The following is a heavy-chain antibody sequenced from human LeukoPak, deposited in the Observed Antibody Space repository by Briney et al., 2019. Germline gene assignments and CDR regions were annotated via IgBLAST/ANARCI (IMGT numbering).Heavy chain of an antibody. CDR2: INPSGGST. D-gene: IGHD1-26*01. J-gene: IGHJ5*02. CDR3: ARDVSSIVGAQRNNWFEH. CDR1: GYTFTSYY. V-gene: IGHV1-46*01. Sequence: ASVKVSCKASGYTFTSYYMHWVRQAPGQGLEWMGIINPSGGSTSYAQKFQGRVTMTRDMSTSTVYMELSSLRSEDTAVYYCARDVSSIVGAQRNNWFEHWGQGTLVTVSS.